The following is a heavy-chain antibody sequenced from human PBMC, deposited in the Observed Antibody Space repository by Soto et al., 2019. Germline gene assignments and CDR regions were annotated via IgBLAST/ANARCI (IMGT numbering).Heavy chain of an antibody. D-gene: IGHD1-26*01. CDR2: ISGSGGST. CDR1: GFTFSSYA. CDR3: ARRGGGSYYDY. V-gene: IGHV3-23*01. Sequence: EVQLLEAGGGLVQPGGSLRLSCAASGFTFSSYAMRWVRQAPVKGLECVSAISGSGGSTYYADSVKGRFTISRDNSKNTLYLQMNSLRSEDTAVYYCARRGGGSYYDYWGQGTLVTVSS. J-gene: IGHJ4*02.